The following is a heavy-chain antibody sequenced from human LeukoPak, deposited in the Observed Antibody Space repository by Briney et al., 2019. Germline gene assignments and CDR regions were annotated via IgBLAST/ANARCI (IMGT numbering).Heavy chain of an antibody. Sequence: PSETLSLTCTVSGGSISNYYWSWIRQPPGKGLEWIGYIYYSGSTKYNPSLKSRVTISVDTSKNQFSLRLSSVTAADTAVYYCARDWGVSARPGYMDVWGKGTTVTVSS. CDR1: GGSISNYY. V-gene: IGHV4-59*01. CDR3: ARDWGVSARPGYMDV. J-gene: IGHJ6*03. D-gene: IGHD6-6*01. CDR2: IYYSGST.